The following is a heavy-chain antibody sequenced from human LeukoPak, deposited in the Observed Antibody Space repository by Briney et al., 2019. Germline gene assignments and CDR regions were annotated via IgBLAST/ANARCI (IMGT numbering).Heavy chain of an antibody. D-gene: IGHD1-7*01. CDR2: IKQDGREK. V-gene: IGHV3-7*01. CDR3: ARGGLLELPYSTSDY. CDR1: GFTFSRYW. J-gene: IGHJ4*02. Sequence: GGSLRLSCAASGFTFSRYWMTWVRQAPGKGLEWVANIKQDGREKYYVDSVRGRFTISRDNAMNSLYLQMDSLRAADTAVYYCARGGLLELPYSTSDYWGQGTLVTVSS.